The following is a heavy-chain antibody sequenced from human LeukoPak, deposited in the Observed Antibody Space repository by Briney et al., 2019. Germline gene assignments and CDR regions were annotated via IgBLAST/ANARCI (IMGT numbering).Heavy chain of an antibody. V-gene: IGHV7-4-1*02. Sequence: ASVKVSCKASGYTFTGYYIHWVRQAPGQGLEWMGWINTDSGNPTYAQGFTGRFVFSLDSSVSTAYLQISNLMPEDTAKYYCAREILRFDIWGQGTMVTVSS. CDR2: INTDSGNP. J-gene: IGHJ3*02. CDR3: AREILRFDI. CDR1: GYTFTGYY.